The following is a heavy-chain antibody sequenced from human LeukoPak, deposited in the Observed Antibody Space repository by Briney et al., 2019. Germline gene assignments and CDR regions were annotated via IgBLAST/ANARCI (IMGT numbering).Heavy chain of an antibody. V-gene: IGHV3-7*05. CDR2: INPDGSGK. J-gene: IGHJ3*02. Sequence: GGSLRLSCAASGFSFSSHWMNWVRQAPGKGLEWVANINPDGSGKYYLDSVKGRFSISRDSAKSSMYLQMDSLRAEDTAVYFCAKEVSDSPYADAFDIWGQGTMVTVSS. D-gene: IGHD3-3*01. CDR3: AKEVSDSPYADAFDI. CDR1: GFSFSSHW.